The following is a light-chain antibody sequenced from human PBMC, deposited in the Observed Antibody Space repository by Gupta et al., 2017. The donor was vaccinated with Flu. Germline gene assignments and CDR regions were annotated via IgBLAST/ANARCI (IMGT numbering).Light chain of an antibody. Sequence: QSALTQPASVSGSPGQSITISCTGTSSDVGSYNLVSWYQQHPAKAPKLMIYEGSKRPAGVSNRFSGSKSGNTASLTISGRQAEDEADYYCCSYAGSSTYVFGTGTKVTVL. CDR2: EGS. V-gene: IGLV2-23*01. CDR1: SSDVGSYNL. CDR3: CSYAGSSTYV. J-gene: IGLJ1*01.